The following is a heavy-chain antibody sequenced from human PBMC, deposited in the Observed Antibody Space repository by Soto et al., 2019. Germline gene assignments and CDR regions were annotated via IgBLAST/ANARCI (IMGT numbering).Heavy chain of an antibody. CDR1: GYGMTGDG. Sequence: VKGAWKTSGYGMTGDGGGWGSQANRQGLEWMGWISAYNGNKNYAQKLQGRVTMTTDTSTSTAYMELRSLRSDDTAVYYCARSHYYILTGYYSNYYYYGTDVWGQRTTVTVSS. CDR3: ARSHYYILTGYYSNYYYYGTDV. CDR2: ISAYNGNK. V-gene: IGHV1-18*01. J-gene: IGHJ6*02. D-gene: IGHD3-9*01.